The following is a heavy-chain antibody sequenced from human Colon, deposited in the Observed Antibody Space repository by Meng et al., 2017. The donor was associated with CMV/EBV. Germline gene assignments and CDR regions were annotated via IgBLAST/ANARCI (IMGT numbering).Heavy chain of an antibody. CDR2: IIPMFGSP. D-gene: IGHD6-13*01. CDR1: GYTFTDYY. V-gene: IGHV1-69*01. J-gene: IGHJ5*02. CDR3: ARGKQAGFDL. Sequence: QVQLVQSGAEVKKPGASVKVSCKASGYTFTDYYMHWVRQAPGQGLEWMGGIIPMFGSPSYSQKFRGRVTITADELEVNSLRSEDTAVYYCARGKQAGFDLWGQGTLVTVSS.